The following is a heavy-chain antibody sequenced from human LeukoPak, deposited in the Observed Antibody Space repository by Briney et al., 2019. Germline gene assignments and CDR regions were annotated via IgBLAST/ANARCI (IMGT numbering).Heavy chain of an antibody. Sequence: ASVKVSCKASGYTFTSYAMHWVRQAPGQRLEWMGWINAGNGNTKYSQKFQGRVTITRDTSASTAYMELSSLRSEDTAVYYCARDRVGATGSGWFDPWGQGALVTVSS. D-gene: IGHD1-26*01. J-gene: IGHJ5*02. CDR2: INAGNGNT. CDR1: GYTFTSYA. CDR3: ARDRVGATGSGWFDP. V-gene: IGHV1-3*01.